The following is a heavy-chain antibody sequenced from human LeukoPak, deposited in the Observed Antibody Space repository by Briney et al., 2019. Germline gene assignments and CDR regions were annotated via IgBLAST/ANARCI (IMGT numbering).Heavy chain of an antibody. CDR1: GYTFASYG. J-gene: IGHJ4*02. Sequence: GASVKVSCKASGYTFASYGISWVRQAPGQGLEWMGWISAYNGNTNYAQKLQGRVTMTSDTSTSTAYMELRSLRSDDTAVYYCARGRGNRVVPAAIVDYWGQGTLVTVSS. CDR3: ARGRGNRVVPAAIVDY. D-gene: IGHD2-2*02. CDR2: ISAYNGNT. V-gene: IGHV1-18*01.